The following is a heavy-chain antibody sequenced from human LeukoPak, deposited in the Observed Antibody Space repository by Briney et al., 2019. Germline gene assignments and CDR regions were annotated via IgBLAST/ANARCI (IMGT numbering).Heavy chain of an antibody. J-gene: IGHJ4*02. CDR2: IIPIFGTA. CDR3: ARGSGGEYYFDY. Sequence: ASVKVSCKASGGTFSSYAISWVRQAPGQGLGWMGGIIPIFGTANYAQKFQGRVTITADESTSTAYMELSSLRSEDTAVYYCARGSGGEYYFDYWGQGTLVTVSS. V-gene: IGHV1-69*13. CDR1: GGTFSSYA. D-gene: IGHD2-15*01.